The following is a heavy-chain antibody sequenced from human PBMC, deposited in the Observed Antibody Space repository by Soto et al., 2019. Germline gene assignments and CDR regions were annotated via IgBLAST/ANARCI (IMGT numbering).Heavy chain of an antibody. CDR3: ARSESYSYDY. J-gene: IGHJ4*02. CDR2: ISYDGSNK. CDR1: GFTFSSYA. V-gene: IGHV3-30-3*01. D-gene: IGHD5-18*01. Sequence: QVQLVESGGGVVQPGRSLRLSCAASGFTFSSYAMHWVRQAPGKGLEWVAVISYDGSNKYYADSVKGRFTISRDNSKNTLYLQMTSLRAEDTAVYYCARSESYSYDYWGQGTLVTVSS.